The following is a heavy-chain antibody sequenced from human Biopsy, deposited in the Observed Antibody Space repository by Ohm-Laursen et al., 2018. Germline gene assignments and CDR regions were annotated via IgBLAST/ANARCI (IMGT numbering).Heavy chain of an antibody. D-gene: IGHD3-9*01. CDR2: NIPILGTG. Sequence: SSVKVSCKTPGGTLSNYGVNWVRQAPGRGLEWLGGNIPILGTGNYAQKFQDRVTVAADTSTSTATMELRSLRSDDTAVYYCATKLTGYFHHWGQGTLVIVSS. CDR3: ATKLTGYFHH. J-gene: IGHJ1*01. V-gene: IGHV1-69*06. CDR1: GGTLSNYG.